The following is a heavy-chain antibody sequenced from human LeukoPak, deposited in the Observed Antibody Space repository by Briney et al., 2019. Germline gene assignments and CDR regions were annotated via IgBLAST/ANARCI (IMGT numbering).Heavy chain of an antibody. J-gene: IGHJ4*02. D-gene: IGHD2-2*01. Sequence: GASVKVSCKASGYTFSGYYMHWVRQAPGQGHEWMGGISPNSGDTNYAQNFQGRVTMTRDTSISTAYMELSRLTSDDTAVYYCARGRDKTTSPAIDYWGQGTLVTVSS. CDR3: ARGRDKTTSPAIDY. V-gene: IGHV1-2*02. CDR2: ISPNSGDT. CDR1: GYTFSGYY.